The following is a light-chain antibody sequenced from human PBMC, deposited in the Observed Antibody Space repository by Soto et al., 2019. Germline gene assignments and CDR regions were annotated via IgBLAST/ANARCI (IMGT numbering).Light chain of an antibody. Sequence: QSALTQPASVSGSPGQSITISCTGTSGDVGGYNYVSWYQKHPGKAPKLMIYEVSNRPSGVSNRFSGSKSGNTASLTISGLQAEDEADYYCSSYTSSSTLYVLXRGSRV. J-gene: IGLJ1*01. CDR1: SGDVGGYNY. V-gene: IGLV2-14*01. CDR2: EVS. CDR3: SSYTSSSTLYV.